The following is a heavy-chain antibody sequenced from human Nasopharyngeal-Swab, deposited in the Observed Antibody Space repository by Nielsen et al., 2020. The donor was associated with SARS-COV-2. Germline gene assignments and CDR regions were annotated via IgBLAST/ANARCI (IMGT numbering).Heavy chain of an antibody. J-gene: IGHJ5*02. CDR3: ARDTQQLVWTPNWFDP. CDR2: INPSGGST. Sequence: ASVKVSCKASGYTFTSYYMHWVRQAPPQGLEWMGIINPSGGSTSYAQKFQGRVTMTRDTSTSTVYMELSSLRSEDTAVYYCARDTQQLVWTPNWFDPWGQGTLVTVSS. V-gene: IGHV1-46*01. D-gene: IGHD6-13*01. CDR1: GYTFTSYY.